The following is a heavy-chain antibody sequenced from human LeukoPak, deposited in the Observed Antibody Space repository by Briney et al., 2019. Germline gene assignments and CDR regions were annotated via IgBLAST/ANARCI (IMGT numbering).Heavy chain of an antibody. V-gene: IGHV4-39*01. CDR3: ARLNEYCSGGSCYPYYFDY. D-gene: IGHD2-15*01. Sequence: SETLSLTCTVSGGSLSSSSYYWGWLRQPPGTGREWFGSIDYRVSHHYHRSHKSRAAISVDTSQGQVSLQLRSVTAADTAVYYCARLNEYCSGGSCYPYYFDYWGQGTLVTVSS. CDR1: GGSLSSSSYY. CDR2: IDYRVSH. J-gene: IGHJ4*02.